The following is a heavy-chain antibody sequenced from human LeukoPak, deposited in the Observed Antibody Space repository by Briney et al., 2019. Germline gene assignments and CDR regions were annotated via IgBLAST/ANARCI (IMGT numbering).Heavy chain of an antibody. CDR1: GGSISSGGYY. CDR2: IYYSGST. V-gene: IGHV4-31*03. J-gene: IGHJ4*02. D-gene: IGHD2-2*01. Sequence: SETLSLTCTVSGGSISSGGYYWSWIRQHPGKGLEWIGYIYYSGSTYYNPSLKSRVTISVDTSKNQFSLKLSSVTAADTAVYYCARASCSSTSCFLVPPFDYWGQGTLVTVSS. CDR3: ARASCSSTSCFLVPPFDY.